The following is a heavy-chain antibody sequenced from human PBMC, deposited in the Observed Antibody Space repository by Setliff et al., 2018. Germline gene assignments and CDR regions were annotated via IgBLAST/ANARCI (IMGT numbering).Heavy chain of an antibody. Sequence: GGSLRLSCAASEFTFNKYWMTWVRQAPGKGLEWVANIDPDGIGKYYIDSVRGRFTISRDNAQKTLYLHMNNLRADDTALYFCAKQKNTGYGQTVDSWGQGVEVTAPQ. J-gene: IGHJ4*02. CDR3: AKQKNTGYGQTVDS. V-gene: IGHV3-7*03. D-gene: IGHD5-12*01. CDR2: IDPDGIGK. CDR1: EFTFNKYW.